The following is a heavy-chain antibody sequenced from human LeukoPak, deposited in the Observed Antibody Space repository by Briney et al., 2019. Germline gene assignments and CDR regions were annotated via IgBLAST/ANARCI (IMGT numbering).Heavy chain of an antibody. CDR1: GDSISSSNYY. D-gene: IGHD3-3*01. V-gene: IGHV4-39*01. J-gene: IGHJ4*02. CDR2: LYYSGSP. Sequence: SETLSLTCAVSGDSISSSNYYWGWIRQPPGKGLEWIRSLYYSGSPYYNPSLKSRVTISVDTSSNQFSLKLNSVTAADTAVYYCASALTIFGVAAFDYWGQGTLVTVSS. CDR3: ASALTIFGVAAFDY.